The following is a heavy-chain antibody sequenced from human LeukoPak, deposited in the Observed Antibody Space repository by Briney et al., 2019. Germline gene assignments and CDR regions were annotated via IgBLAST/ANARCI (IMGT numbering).Heavy chain of an antibody. CDR2: ISSSSSTI. D-gene: IGHD6-19*01. V-gene: IGHV3-48*02. CDR3: ARDRSQQWLVTPHFDY. CDR1: GFTFSSYS. Sequence: GGSLRLSCAASGFTFSSYSMTWVRQAPGKGLEWVSYISSSSSTIYYADSMKGRFTISRDNAKNSLYLQMNSLRDEDTAVYYCARDRSQQWLVTPHFDYWGQGTLVTVSS. J-gene: IGHJ4*02.